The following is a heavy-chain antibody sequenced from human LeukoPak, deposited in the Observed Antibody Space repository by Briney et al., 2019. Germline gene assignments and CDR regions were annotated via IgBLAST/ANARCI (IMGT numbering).Heavy chain of an antibody. V-gene: IGHV4-59*08. CDR1: GGSITSNF. CDR3: ARSRSESSTLYYYYYYMDV. J-gene: IGHJ6*03. CDR2: IFDSGNT. Sequence: SETLSLTCTVSGGSITSNFWSWIRQPPGKGLEWIGYIFDSGNTRYNPSLKSRATISRDTSKNQFSLRLNSVTAADTAVYYCARSRSESSTLYYYYYYMDVWGKGTTVTVSS. D-gene: IGHD1-26*01.